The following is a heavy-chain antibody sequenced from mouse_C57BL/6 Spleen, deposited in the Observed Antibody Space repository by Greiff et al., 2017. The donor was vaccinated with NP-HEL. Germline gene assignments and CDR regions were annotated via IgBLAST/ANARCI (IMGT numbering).Heavy chain of an antibody. CDR3: ARWRSHFDY. Sequence: QVQLKQPGAELVKPGASVKLSCKASGYTFTSYWMHWVKQRPGQGLEWIGMIHPNSGSTNYNEKFKSKATLTVDKSSSTAYMQLSSLTSEDSAVYYCARWRSHFDYWGQGTTLTVSS. J-gene: IGHJ2*01. CDR1: GYTFTSYW. V-gene: IGHV1-64*01. CDR2: IHPNSGST.